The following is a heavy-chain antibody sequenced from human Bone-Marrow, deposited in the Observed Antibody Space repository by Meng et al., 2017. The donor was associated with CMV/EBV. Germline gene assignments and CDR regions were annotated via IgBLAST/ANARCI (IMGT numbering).Heavy chain of an antibody. J-gene: IGHJ4*02. Sequence: GSLRLSCAASGFTFSNYGIYWVRQAPGKGLEWIGRISYSGNTHSNPSLTSRVTMSVDMSKNQFSMKLTSVTAADTAVYYCARQLAPNWADMTENFDYWGQGTLVTVSS. CDR2: ISYSGNT. V-gene: IGHV4-59*04. CDR1: GFTFSNYGIY. CDR3: ARQLAPNWADMTENFDY. D-gene: IGHD5-24*01.